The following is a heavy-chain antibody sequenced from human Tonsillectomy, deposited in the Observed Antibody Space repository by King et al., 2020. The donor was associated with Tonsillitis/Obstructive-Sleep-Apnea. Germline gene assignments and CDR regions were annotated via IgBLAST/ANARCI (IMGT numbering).Heavy chain of an antibody. V-gene: IGHV1-18*01. CDR2: ISAYNGNT. CDR3: AREGGDIVATIVDY. J-gene: IGHJ4*02. D-gene: IGHD5-12*01. CDR1: GDTFTSYG. Sequence: QLVQSGAEVKKPGASVKGSCKASGDTFTSYGISWGRQAPVQGREWMGWISAYNGNTKYAQKLHGRVTMTTDTSTSTDYMELRSLRSDDTAVYYCAREGGDIVATIVDYWGQGTLVTVSS.